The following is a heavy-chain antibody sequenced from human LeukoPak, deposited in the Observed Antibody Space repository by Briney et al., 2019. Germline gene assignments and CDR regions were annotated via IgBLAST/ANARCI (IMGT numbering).Heavy chain of an antibody. CDR1: GGSISSSSYY. J-gene: IGHJ3*02. CDR3: ASGGNDAFDI. V-gene: IGHV4-39*07. CDR2: IYCSGST. Sequence: SQTLSLTCTVSGGSISSSSYYWGWIRQPPGKGLEWIGSIYCSGSTYYNPSLKSRVTISVDTSKNQFSLKLSSVTAADTAVYYCASGGNDAFDIWGQGTMVTVSS. D-gene: IGHD1-26*01.